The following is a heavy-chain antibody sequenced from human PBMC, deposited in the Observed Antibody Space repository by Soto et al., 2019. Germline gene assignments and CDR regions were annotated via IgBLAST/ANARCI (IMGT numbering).Heavy chain of an antibody. V-gene: IGHV1-18*01. CDR2: INVYNGNT. CDR1: GYTFTSYG. CDR3: ERDTSRGEYDY. Sequence: QVQLVQSGAEVKKPGASVKVSCKASGYTFTSYGISWVRQAPGQGLEWMGWINVYNGNTNYAQKRQGRATMTTATSTSTAYLDLRSPSSDDTAVYFCERDTSRGEYDYWGQGTLVTVSS. J-gene: IGHJ4*02. D-gene: IGHD3-10*01.